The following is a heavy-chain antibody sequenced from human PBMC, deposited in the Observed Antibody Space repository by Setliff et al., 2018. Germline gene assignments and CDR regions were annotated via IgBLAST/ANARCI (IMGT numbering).Heavy chain of an antibody. Sequence: SETLSLTCTVSGGSISSSSYYWGWIRQPPGKGLEWIGSIYYSGSTYYNPSLKSRVTISVDTSKNQFSLKLSSVTAADTAVYYCARQGTYCDGGGGSCFPPNYWGQGTLVTVS. CDR1: GGSISSSSYY. CDR3: ARQGTYCDGGGGSCFPPNY. V-gene: IGHV4-39*01. CDR2: IYYSGST. D-gene: IGHD2-15*01. J-gene: IGHJ4*02.